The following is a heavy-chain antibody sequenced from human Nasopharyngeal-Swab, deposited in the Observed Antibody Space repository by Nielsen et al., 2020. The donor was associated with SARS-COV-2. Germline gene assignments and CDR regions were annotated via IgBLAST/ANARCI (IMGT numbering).Heavy chain of an antibody. D-gene: IGHD6-19*01. J-gene: IGHJ4*02. Sequence: SETLSLTCTVSGGSISSNNYYWGWIRQPPGKGLEWIGNISYSGRTYYNPSLKSRVTISVDTSKNQFSLKLSSVTAADTAVYYCATYSSGWYEGDFDYWGQGTLVTVS. CDR1: GGSISSNNYY. V-gene: IGHV4-39*01. CDR3: ATYSSGWYEGDFDY. CDR2: ISYSGRT.